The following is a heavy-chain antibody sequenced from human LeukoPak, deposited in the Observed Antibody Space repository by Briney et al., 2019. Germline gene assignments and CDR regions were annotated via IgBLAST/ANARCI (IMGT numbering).Heavy chain of an antibody. Sequence: SETLSLTCTVSGGSISSHYWSWIRQPPGKGLEWIGYIYYSGSTNYNPSLKSRVTISVDTSKNQFSLKLSSVTAVDTAVYYCARRKGYSYGFDYWGQGTLVTVSS. V-gene: IGHV4-59*11. D-gene: IGHD5-18*01. J-gene: IGHJ4*02. CDR1: GGSISSHY. CDR2: IYYSGST. CDR3: ARRKGYSYGFDY.